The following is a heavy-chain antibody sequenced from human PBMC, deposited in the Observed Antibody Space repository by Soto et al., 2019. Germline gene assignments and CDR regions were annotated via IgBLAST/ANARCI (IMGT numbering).Heavy chain of an antibody. J-gene: IGHJ6*02. Sequence: QVQLVQSGAEVKKPGASVKVSCKASGYTFTSYGISWVRQAPGQGLEWMGWISAYNGNTNYAQKLQGRVTMTTDTSTSKAYMELRSRRSDDTAVYYCARGRDRNTKYYYYGMDVWGQGTTVTVSS. CDR1: GYTFTSYG. CDR2: ISAYNGNT. V-gene: IGHV1-18*01. D-gene: IGHD2-2*01. CDR3: ARGRDRNTKYYYYGMDV.